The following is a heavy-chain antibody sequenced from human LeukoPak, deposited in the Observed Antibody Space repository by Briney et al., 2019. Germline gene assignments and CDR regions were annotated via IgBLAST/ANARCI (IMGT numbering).Heavy chain of an antibody. CDR3: ARVRGVRLLSY. V-gene: IGHV4-34*01. CDR2: MNHSGSA. CDR1: GGSFSGYY. D-gene: IGHD2-15*01. J-gene: IGHJ4*02. Sequence: SETLSLTCAVYGGSFSGYYWTWIRQPPGKGLEWIGEMNHSGSANYNPSLKSRVTISVDTSKNQCSLRLSSVTAADTAVYYCARVRGVRLLSYWGQGTLVTVSS.